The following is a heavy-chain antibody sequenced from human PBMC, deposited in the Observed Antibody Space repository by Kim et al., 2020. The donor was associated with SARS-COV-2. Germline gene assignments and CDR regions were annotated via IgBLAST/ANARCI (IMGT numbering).Heavy chain of an antibody. CDR3: GRGSGSYSCNGMDV. CDR2: IGNSGSAI. J-gene: IGHJ6*02. D-gene: IGHD1-26*01. Sequence: GGSLRLSCAASGFTSSSYGMNWVRQAPGKGLEWVSYIGNSGSAIQYADSVKGRFTISRDNAKNSLYLQMNSLRDEDTAVYYCGRGSGSYSCNGMDVWGQGTTVTVSS. V-gene: IGHV3-48*02. CDR1: GFTSSSYG.